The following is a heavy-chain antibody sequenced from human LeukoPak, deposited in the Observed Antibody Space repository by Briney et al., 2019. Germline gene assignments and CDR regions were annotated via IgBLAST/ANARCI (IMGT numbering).Heavy chain of an antibody. CDR1: GGSISSGDYY. Sequence: SETLSLTCTVSGGSISSGDYYWSWIRQHPGKGLEWIGYIYYSGSTYYNPSLKSRVTISVDTSKNQFSLKLSSVTAVDTAVYYCARVKAAAATRWFDPWGQGTLVTVSS. V-gene: IGHV4-30-4*08. CDR3: ARVKAAAATRWFDP. J-gene: IGHJ5*02. D-gene: IGHD6-13*01. CDR2: IYYSGST.